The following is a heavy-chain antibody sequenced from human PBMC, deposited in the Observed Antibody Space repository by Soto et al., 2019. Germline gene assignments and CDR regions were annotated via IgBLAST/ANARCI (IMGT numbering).Heavy chain of an antibody. CDR1: GGSISSYY. D-gene: IGHD1-26*01. J-gene: IGHJ4*02. V-gene: IGHV4-59*08. CDR2: IYYSGST. CDR3: GVPLGGATTWALNY. Sequence: PSETLSLTCTVSGGSISSYYWSWIRQPPGKGLEWIGYIYYSGSTNYNPSLKSRVTISVDTSKNQFSLKLSSVTAAATAVYYCGVPLGGATTWALNYWGQGTLVTVS.